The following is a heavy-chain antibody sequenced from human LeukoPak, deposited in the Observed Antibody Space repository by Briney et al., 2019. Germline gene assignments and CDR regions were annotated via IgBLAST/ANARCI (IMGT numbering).Heavy chain of an antibody. CDR3: AKDIVGYGSSFDY. CDR2: ISWNSGSI. Sequence: GRSLRLSCAASGFTFDDYAMHWVRQAPGKGLEWVSGISWNSGSIGYADSVKGRFTISRDNAKNSLYLQMNSLRAEDTALYYCAKDIVGYGSSFDYWGQGTLVTVSS. D-gene: IGHD6-13*01. V-gene: IGHV3-9*01. J-gene: IGHJ4*02. CDR1: GFTFDDYA.